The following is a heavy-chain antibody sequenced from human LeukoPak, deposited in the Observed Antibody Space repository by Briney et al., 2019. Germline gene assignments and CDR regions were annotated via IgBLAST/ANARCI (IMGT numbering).Heavy chain of an antibody. CDR1: GFTLSSYW. J-gene: IGHJ4*02. Sequence: GGSLRLSCAAPGFTLSSYWMSWVRQAPGKGLECVANIEQGGSEKNYVDSVRGRFTISRDNAKNSLYLQMNSLRVEDTAIYFCAKDFEFKWQQPSDHWGQGTPVTVSS. D-gene: IGHD1/OR15-1a*01. CDR2: IEQGGSEK. CDR3: AKDFEFKWQQPSDH. V-gene: IGHV3-7*01.